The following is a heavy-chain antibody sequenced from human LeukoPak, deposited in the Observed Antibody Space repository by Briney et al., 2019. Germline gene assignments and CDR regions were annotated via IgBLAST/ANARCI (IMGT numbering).Heavy chain of an antibody. D-gene: IGHD3-3*01. J-gene: IGHJ5*02. CDR3: ARLMYYDFWSGYSPKIEEIDP. V-gene: IGHV3-66*02. Sequence: GGSLRLSCAASGFTVSSNYMSWVRQAPGKGLEWVSVIYSGGSTYYADSVKSRFTISRDNSKNTLYLQMNSLRAEDTAEYYCARLMYYDFWSGYSPKIEEIDPWGQGTLVTVFS. CDR1: GFTVSSNY. CDR2: IYSGGST.